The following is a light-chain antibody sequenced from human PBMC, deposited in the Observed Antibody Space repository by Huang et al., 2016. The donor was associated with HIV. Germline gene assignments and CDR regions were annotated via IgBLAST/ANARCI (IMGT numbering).Light chain of an antibody. CDR3: MQALQTPLLT. Sequence: DIVMTQSPLSLPVTPGEPASISCRSSQSLLHSNGYNYLDWYLQKPGQYTQLLIYLGSERGSGVPDRFSGSGSGTDFTLKISRVEADDVGVYYCMQALQTPLLTFGGGTKVEIK. V-gene: IGKV2-28*01. J-gene: IGKJ4*01. CDR2: LGS. CDR1: QSLLHSNGYNY.